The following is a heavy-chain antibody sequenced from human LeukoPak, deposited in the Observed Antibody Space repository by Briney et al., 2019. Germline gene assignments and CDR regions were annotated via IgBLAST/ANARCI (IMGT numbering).Heavy chain of an antibody. J-gene: IGHJ4*02. Sequence: SVKVSCKASGGTFSSYAISWVRQAPGQGLEWMGGIIPIFGTANYAQKFQGRVTITADESTSTAHMELSSLRSEDTAVYYCARGSDGYNWFGDYWGQGTLVTVSS. CDR1: GGTFSSYA. D-gene: IGHD5-24*01. CDR2: IIPIFGTA. CDR3: ARGSDGYNWFGDY. V-gene: IGHV1-69*13.